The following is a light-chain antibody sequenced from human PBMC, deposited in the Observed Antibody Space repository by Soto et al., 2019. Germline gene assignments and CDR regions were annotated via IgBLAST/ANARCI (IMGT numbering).Light chain of an antibody. V-gene: IGKV3D-20*02. CDR3: QQRSNWPPIT. J-gene: IGKJ5*01. CDR1: QTVSSNY. Sequence: EIILTQSPDTLSLSPGERATLSCRASQTVSSNYLAWCQQRPGQAPRLLIYGASTRAAGIPDRFSGSGSGTDFTLTITRLEPEDFAVYYCQQRSNWPPITFGQGTRLENK. CDR2: GAS.